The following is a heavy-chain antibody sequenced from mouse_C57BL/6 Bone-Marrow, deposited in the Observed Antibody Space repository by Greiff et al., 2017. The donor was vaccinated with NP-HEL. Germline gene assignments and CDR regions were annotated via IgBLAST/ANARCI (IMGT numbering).Heavy chain of an antibody. CDR2: IYPRSGNT. Sequence: VNVVESGAELARPGASVKLSCKASGYTFTSYGISWVKQRTGQGLEWIGEIYPRSGNTYYNEKFKGKATLTADKSSSTAYMELRSLTSEDSAVYFCARSDYGNFDYWGQGTTLTVSS. J-gene: IGHJ2*01. CDR3: ARSDYGNFDY. D-gene: IGHD2-1*01. CDR1: GYTFTSYG. V-gene: IGHV1-81*01.